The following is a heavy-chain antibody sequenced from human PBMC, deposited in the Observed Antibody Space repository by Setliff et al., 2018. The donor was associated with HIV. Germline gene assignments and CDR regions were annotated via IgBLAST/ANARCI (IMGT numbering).Heavy chain of an antibody. CDR3: ARQGAVAGHSFDY. CDR1: GGSITSGNYY. CDR2: MIYGGDT. D-gene: IGHD6-19*01. Sequence: SETLSLTCRVYGGSITSGNYYWGWIRQAPGKGLEWIASMIYGGDTWYNPSLKSRVTIYVDTANNEISLRLSSVTAADTAVYYCARQGAVAGHSFDYWGQGALVTVSS. V-gene: IGHV4-39*01. J-gene: IGHJ4*02.